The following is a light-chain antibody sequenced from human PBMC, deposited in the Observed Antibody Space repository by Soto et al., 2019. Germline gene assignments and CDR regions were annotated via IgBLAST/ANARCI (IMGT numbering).Light chain of an antibody. CDR2: DAS. Sequence: EIVLTQSPGTLSLSPGERATLSCRASQSIGSFLAWYQQKPGQAPRLLIYDASNRATGIPARFRGSGSGTDFTLTISSLEPEDFAVYYCQQRSNWVTFGGGTKVEI. CDR3: QQRSNWVT. J-gene: IGKJ4*01. CDR1: QSIGSF. V-gene: IGKV3-11*01.